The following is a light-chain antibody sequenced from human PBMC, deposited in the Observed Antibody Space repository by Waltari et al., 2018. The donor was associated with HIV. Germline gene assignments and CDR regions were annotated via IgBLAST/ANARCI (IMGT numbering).Light chain of an antibody. J-gene: IGLJ3*02. V-gene: IGLV1-40*01. Sequence: QSVLTQSPSVSGAPGQRVTISCTGTSSNIGAGFDVHWYQHLPGTAPKLPTFGDNHRPSGVPDGCSGSMSGTSASLAITWLQADDEAYYYCQSYDSGLRGWVFGGGTKLTVL. CDR1: SSNIGAGFD. CDR3: QSYDSGLRGWV. CDR2: GDN.